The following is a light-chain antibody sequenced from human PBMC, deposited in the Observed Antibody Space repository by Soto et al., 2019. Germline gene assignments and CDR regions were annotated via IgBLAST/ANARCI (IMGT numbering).Light chain of an antibody. J-gene: IGLJ2*01. CDR1: SSDVGGYNY. Sequence: QSALTQPASVSGSPGQSITISCTGTSSDVGGYNYVTWYQQHPGKAPKLLIYDVSNRPSGASNRFSGSKSGNTASLTISGLQAEDEADYYCSSYTSSGTLVVFGGGTKLTVL. CDR2: DVS. V-gene: IGLV2-14*01. CDR3: SSYTSSGTLVV.